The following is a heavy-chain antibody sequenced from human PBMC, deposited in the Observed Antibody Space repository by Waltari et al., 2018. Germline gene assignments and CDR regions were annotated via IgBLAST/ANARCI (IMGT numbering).Heavy chain of an antibody. Sequence: EVQLVESGGGLVQPGRSLRLSCAASGFTFDDYVMHWVRQAPGKGLEWVSGISWNSGSIGYADSVKGRFTVCRDNAKNSLYLQMNSLRADDTALYYCAKGEVYGDGPFDYWGQGTLVTVSS. D-gene: IGHD4-17*01. CDR1: GFTFDDYV. CDR2: ISWNSGSI. V-gene: IGHV3-9*01. J-gene: IGHJ4*02. CDR3: AKGEVYGDGPFDY.